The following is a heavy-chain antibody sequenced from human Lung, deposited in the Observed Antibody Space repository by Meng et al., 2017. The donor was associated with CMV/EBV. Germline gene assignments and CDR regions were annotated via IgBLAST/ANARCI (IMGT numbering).Heavy chain of an antibody. CDR2: VSHSGSP. Sequence: GSLRLSCTVSDYSISSGHYWGWIRQPPGKGLEWIGSVSHSGSPYYNPSLMRRATTSFDTSKNQFSLKLRSVTAADTAVYYCAREMATIYWWGNAMDVWGQGTTVXVSS. D-gene: IGHD5-24*01. J-gene: IGHJ6*02. V-gene: IGHV4-38-2*02. CDR1: DYSISSGHY. CDR3: AREMATIYWWGNAMDV.